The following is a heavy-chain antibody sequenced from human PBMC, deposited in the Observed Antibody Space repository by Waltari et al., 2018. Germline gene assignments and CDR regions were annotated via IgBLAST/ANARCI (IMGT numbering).Heavy chain of an antibody. V-gene: IGHV3-49*03. CDR1: VFNLPDYA. J-gene: IGHJ4*02. Sequence: EVQLVESGGGWVQPGRSLRLSCTASVFNLPDYAMTWLRRAPGKGLEWVGFIRGKSYGGTTEYASSVKDRFIISRDDSKSIAYLQMNNLKIEDTAVYFCTSPHDSSGYSPGDLDYWGQGTLVTVSS. CDR3: TSPHDSSGYSPGDLDY. D-gene: IGHD3-22*01. CDR2: IRGKSYGGTT.